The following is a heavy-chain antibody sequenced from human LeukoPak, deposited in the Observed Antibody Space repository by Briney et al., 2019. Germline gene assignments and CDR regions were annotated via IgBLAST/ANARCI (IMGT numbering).Heavy chain of an antibody. V-gene: IGHV1-3*01. CDR3: ARVLSSGWYGNWFDP. J-gene: IGHJ5*02. D-gene: IGHD6-19*01. CDR1: GYTFTSYA. CDR2: INAGNGNT. Sequence: ASVKVSCKASGYTFTSYAMHWARQAPGQRLEWMGWINAGNGNTKYSQKFQGRVTITRDTSASTAYMELSSLRSEDTAVYYCARVLSSGWYGNWFDPWGQGTLVTVSS.